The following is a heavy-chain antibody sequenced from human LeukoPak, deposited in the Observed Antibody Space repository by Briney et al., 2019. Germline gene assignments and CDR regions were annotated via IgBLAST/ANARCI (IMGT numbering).Heavy chain of an antibody. J-gene: IGHJ4*02. D-gene: IGHD4-11*01. Sequence: SETLSLTCTVSGGSISSSSYYWGWIRQPPGKGLEWIGSIYYSGSTYYNPSLKSRVTISVDTSKNQFSLKLSSVTAADTAVHYCAGLGKLQYLDYWGQGTLVTVSS. V-gene: IGHV4-39*01. CDR2: IYYSGST. CDR3: AGLGKLQYLDY. CDR1: GGSISSSSYY.